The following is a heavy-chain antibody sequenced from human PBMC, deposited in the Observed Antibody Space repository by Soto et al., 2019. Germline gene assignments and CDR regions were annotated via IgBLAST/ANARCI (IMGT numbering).Heavy chain of an antibody. CDR2: MNPNSGNT. J-gene: IGHJ1*01. CDR1: GYTFTSYD. D-gene: IGHD2-15*01. V-gene: IGHV1-8*01. Sequence: QVQLVQSGAEVKKPGASVKVSCKASGYTFTSYDINWVRQATGQGLEWMGWMNPNSGNTGYAQKFQGRVTMTRNTSISTAYMELSSLRSKDTAVYYCARAGYCSGGSCYVEYFQHWGQGTLVTVSS. CDR3: ARAGYCSGGSCYVEYFQH.